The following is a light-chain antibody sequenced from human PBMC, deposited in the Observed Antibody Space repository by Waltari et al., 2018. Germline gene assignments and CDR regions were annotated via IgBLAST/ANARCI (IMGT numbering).Light chain of an antibody. CDR2: HAS. CDR1: QSVSKY. Sequence: EIVLTQSPGSLSLSPGERATLSCRASQSVSKYLAWYQQKPGQAPRLLIYHASSRATGIPDRFRGSGFGTDFSLTIGRLEPEDFAVYYCQKYESLPATFGQGTKVEIK. J-gene: IGKJ1*01. CDR3: QKYESLPAT. V-gene: IGKV3-20*01.